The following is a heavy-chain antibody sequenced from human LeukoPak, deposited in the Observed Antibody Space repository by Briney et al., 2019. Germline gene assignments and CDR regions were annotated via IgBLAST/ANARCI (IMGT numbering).Heavy chain of an antibody. CDR3: AKVRSIAAAEAIDY. Sequence: PGGSLRLSCAASGFTFSNYAMSWVRQAPGKGLEWVSDVSGTGSSTYYADSVKGRFTISRDNSKNTLYLQMNSLRAEDTAVYYCAKVRSIAAAEAIDYWGQGTLVTVSS. D-gene: IGHD6-13*01. J-gene: IGHJ4*02. V-gene: IGHV3-23*01. CDR1: GFTFSNYA. CDR2: VSGTGSST.